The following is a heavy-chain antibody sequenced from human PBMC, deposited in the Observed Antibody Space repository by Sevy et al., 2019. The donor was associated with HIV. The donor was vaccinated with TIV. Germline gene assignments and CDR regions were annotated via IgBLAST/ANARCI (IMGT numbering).Heavy chain of an antibody. CDR2: ISCDGSKK. Sequence: GGSLRLSCAASGFTFSSYGMHWVRQAPGKGLEWVAVISCDGSKKYYADSGKGEFTTSRDNTKTTLYLEMNSLRAEDTAVYYCAKGVYQGASFVAVLGYWGQGTLVTVSS. CDR1: GFTFSSYG. V-gene: IGHV3-30*18. J-gene: IGHJ4*02. CDR3: AKGVYQGASFVAVLGY. D-gene: IGHD3-10*01.